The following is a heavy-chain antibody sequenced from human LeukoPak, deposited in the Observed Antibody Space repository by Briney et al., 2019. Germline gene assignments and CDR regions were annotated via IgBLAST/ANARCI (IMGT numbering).Heavy chain of an antibody. J-gene: IGHJ5*02. CDR2: IKQDGSEK. D-gene: IGHD6-19*01. CDR3: ARGLGTGYSSGSPGWFDP. Sequence: GGSLRLSCAASGFTVSSNYMSWVRQAPGKGLEWVANIKQDGSEKYYVDSVKGRFTISRDNAKNSLYLQMNSLRAEDTAVYYCARGLGTGYSSGSPGWFDPWGQGTLVTVSS. V-gene: IGHV3-7*04. CDR1: GFTVSSNY.